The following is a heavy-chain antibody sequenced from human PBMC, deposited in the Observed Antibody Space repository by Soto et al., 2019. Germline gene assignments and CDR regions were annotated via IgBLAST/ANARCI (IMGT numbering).Heavy chain of an antibody. J-gene: IGHJ6*02. CDR3: AEDYDFWSGYYPRASHYGMDV. D-gene: IGHD3-3*01. Sequence: PGGSLRLSCAASGFTFSSYAMHWVRQAPGKGLEWVAVISYDGSNKYYADSVKGRFTISRDNSKNTLYLQMNSLRAEDTAVYYCAEDYDFWSGYYPRASHYGMDVWGQGTTVTVSS. V-gene: IGHV3-30-3*02. CDR2: ISYDGSNK. CDR1: GFTFSSYA.